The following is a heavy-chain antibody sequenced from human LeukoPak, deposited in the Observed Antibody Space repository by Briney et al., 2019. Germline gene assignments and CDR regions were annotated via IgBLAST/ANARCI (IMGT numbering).Heavy chain of an antibody. CDR2: INPNSGDT. J-gene: IGHJ4*02. CDR1: GYTFTGYY. D-gene: IGHD1-26*01. Sequence: ASVKVSCKASGYTFTGYYMHWVRQAPGQGLEWMGWINPNSGDTNYAQKFQGRVTMTRDTSSSTAYMDLRSLRSDDTAVYYCARDASEWELPQDYWGQGTLVTVSS. V-gene: IGHV1-2*02. CDR3: ARDASEWELPQDY.